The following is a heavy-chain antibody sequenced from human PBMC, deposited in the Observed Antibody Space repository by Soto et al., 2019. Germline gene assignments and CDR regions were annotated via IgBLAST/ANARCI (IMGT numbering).Heavy chain of an antibody. CDR1: GFTFSSYA. V-gene: IGHV3-23*01. Sequence: GGSLRLSCAASGFTFSSYAMSWVRQAPGMGLEWVSAISVNGAITYYADSVKGRFTISRDNSKNTVYLKMNSLRAEDTAVYYCANELVNGAYWGQGTLVTVSS. D-gene: IGHD2-8*01. CDR2: ISVNGAIT. CDR3: ANELVNGAY. J-gene: IGHJ4*02.